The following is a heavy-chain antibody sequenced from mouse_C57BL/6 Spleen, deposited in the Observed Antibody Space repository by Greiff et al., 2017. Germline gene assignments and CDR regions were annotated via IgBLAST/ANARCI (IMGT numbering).Heavy chain of an antibody. CDR2: IDPETGGT. Sequence: QVQLQQSGAELVRPGASVTLSCKASGYTFTDYEMHWVKQTPVPGLEWIGAIDPETGGTAYNQKFKGKALLTADKSSSTAYMELRSLTSEDSAVYYCTRDGYDVGAYWGQGTLVTVSA. D-gene: IGHD2-2*01. CDR1: GYTFTDYE. V-gene: IGHV1-15*01. CDR3: TRDGYDVGAY. J-gene: IGHJ3*01.